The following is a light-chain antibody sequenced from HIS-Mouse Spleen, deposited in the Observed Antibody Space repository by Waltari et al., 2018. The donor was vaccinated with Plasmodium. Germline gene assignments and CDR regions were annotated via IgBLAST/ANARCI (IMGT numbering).Light chain of an antibody. CDR2: EDS. J-gene: IGLJ3*02. CDR3: YSTDSSGNHRV. V-gene: IGLV3-10*01. CDR1: ALPTKY. Sequence: SYELTQPPSVSVSPGQTARITCSGDALPTKYAYWYQQKSGQAPVLVIYEDSKLPSGIPEGFSGASAGTMATLTIRGAQVEDEADYYCYSTDSSGNHRVFGGGTKLTVL.